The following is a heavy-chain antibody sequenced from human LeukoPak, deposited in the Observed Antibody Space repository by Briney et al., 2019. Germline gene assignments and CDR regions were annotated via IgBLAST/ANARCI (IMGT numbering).Heavy chain of an antibody. Sequence: ASVKVSCKASGYTFTGYYMHWVRQAPGQGLEWMGWINPSSGGTNYAQKFQGRVTMTRDTSISTAYMELSRLRSDDTAVYYCARDITEQWLGTNYYFDYWGQGTLVTVSS. V-gene: IGHV1-2*02. CDR2: INPSSGGT. D-gene: IGHD6-19*01. CDR1: GYTFTGYY. CDR3: ARDITEQWLGTNYYFDY. J-gene: IGHJ4*02.